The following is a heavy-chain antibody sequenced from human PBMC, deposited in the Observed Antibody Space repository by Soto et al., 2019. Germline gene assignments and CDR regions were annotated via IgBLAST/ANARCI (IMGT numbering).Heavy chain of an antibody. V-gene: IGHV4-4*02. Sequence: SETLSLTCAVSGGSISSSYWWSWVRQPPGKGLEWIGEIYHSGSTNYNPSLKSRVTISVDKSKNHFSLKLSSVAAADTAVYYCARVSGRYYYGMDVWGQGTTVT. CDR2: IYHSGST. J-gene: IGHJ6*02. D-gene: IGHD1-26*01. CDR1: GGSISSSYW. CDR3: ARVSGRYYYGMDV.